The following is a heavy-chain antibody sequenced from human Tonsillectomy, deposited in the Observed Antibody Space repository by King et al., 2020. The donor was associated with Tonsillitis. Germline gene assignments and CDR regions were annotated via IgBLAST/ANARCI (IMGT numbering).Heavy chain of an antibody. CDR1: GGTFSSYA. J-gene: IGHJ5*02. Sequence: QLVQSGAEVKKPGSSVKVSCKASGGTFSSYAISWVRQAPGQGLEWMGRIIPILGIANYAQKFQGRVTITADKSTSTAYMELSSLRSEDTAVYYCARGDSVVVPAAMRWFDPWGQGTLVTVSS. V-gene: IGHV1-69*04. D-gene: IGHD2-2*01. CDR2: IIPILGIA. CDR3: ARGDSVVVPAAMRWFDP.